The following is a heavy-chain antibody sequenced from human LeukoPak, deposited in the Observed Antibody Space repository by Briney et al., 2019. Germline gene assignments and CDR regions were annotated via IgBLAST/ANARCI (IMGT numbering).Heavy chain of an antibody. CDR3: ARDLRRQQLYYYYGMDV. CDR2: INWNGGRT. Sequence: PGGSLRLPCAASGFTFNNYAMTWVRQAPGKGLEWVSGINWNGGRTGYADSVKGRFTISRDNAKNSLYLQMNSLRAEDTAVYYCARDLRRQQLYYYYGMDVWGQGTTVTVSS. CDR1: GFTFNNYA. D-gene: IGHD6-13*01. J-gene: IGHJ6*02. V-gene: IGHV3-20*04.